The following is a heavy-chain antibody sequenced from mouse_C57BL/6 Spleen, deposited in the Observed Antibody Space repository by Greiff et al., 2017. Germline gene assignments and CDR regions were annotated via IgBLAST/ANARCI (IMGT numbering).Heavy chain of an antibody. Sequence: QVQLQQPGAELVKPGASVKLSCKASGYTFTSYWMHWVKQRPGQGLEWIGMIHPNSGSTNYNEKFKSKATLTVDKSSSPAYMQLSSLTSEDAAVXYCARAMVTAYFDYWGQGTTLTVSS. CDR2: IHPNSGST. V-gene: IGHV1-64*01. CDR1: GYTFTSYW. J-gene: IGHJ2*01. CDR3: ARAMVTAYFDY. D-gene: IGHD2-2*01.